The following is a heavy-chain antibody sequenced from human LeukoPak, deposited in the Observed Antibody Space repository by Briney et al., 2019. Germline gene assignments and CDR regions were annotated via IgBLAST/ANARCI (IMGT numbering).Heavy chain of an antibody. J-gene: IGHJ4*02. Sequence: GGSLRLSCAASGFTLSSYAMSWVRQTPGKGLEWVSGISDSGGSTYYADSVKGRFTISRDNSKNTLYLQMNSLRAEDTAVYYCAKIPVSYSSGWSNFDYWGQGTLVTVSS. CDR2: ISDSGGST. CDR1: GFTLSSYA. D-gene: IGHD6-19*01. CDR3: AKIPVSYSSGWSNFDY. V-gene: IGHV3-23*01.